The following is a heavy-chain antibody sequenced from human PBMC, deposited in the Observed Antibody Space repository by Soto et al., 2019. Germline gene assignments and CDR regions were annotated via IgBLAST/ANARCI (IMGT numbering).Heavy chain of an antibody. CDR1: GFTFSSYG. V-gene: IGHV3-30*18. J-gene: IGHJ6*02. D-gene: IGHD3-10*01. Sequence: QVQLVESGGGVVQPGRSLRLSCAASGFTFSSYGMHWVRQAPGKGLEWVAVISYEGSNKYYADSVKGRFTISRDNSKSTLYLKMNSLRAEDTAVYYCAKTLLPVKNYYYYYGMDVWGQGTTVTVSS. CDR2: ISYEGSNK. CDR3: AKTLLPVKNYYYYYGMDV.